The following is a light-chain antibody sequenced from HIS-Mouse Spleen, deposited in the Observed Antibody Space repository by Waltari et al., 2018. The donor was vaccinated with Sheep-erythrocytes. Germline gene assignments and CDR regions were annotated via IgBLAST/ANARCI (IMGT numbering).Light chain of an antibody. V-gene: IGLV3-1*01. CDR3: QAWDSSTAWV. J-gene: IGLJ3*02. CDR2: QDS. Sequence: SYELTQPPSVSVSPGQTASITCSGDNLGDKYACWYQQKPGHSPVLVIYQDSKRPSGIPERFSGSNSGNTATLTISGTQAMDEADYYCQAWDSSTAWVFGGGTKLTVL. CDR1: NLGDKY.